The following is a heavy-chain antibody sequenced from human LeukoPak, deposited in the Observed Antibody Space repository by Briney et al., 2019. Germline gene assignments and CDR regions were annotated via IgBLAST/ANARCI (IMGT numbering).Heavy chain of an antibody. J-gene: IGHJ4*02. CDR2: ISSGSSYI. Sequence: GGSLRLSCAASGFTFSSYSMNWVRQAPGKGLEWVSSISSGSSYIYYADSVKGRFTISRDNAKNSLYLQMNSLRAEDTAVYYCARRLEFGELKEQGSGYWGQGTLVTVSS. D-gene: IGHD3-10*01. CDR3: ARRLEFGELKEQGSGY. V-gene: IGHV3-21*01. CDR1: GFTFSSYS.